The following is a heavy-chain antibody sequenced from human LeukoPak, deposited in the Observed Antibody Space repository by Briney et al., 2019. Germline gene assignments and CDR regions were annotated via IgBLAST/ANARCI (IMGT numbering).Heavy chain of an antibody. V-gene: IGHV4-30-2*01. J-gene: IGHJ6*04. Sequence: SETLSLTCAVSGGSISRGGYSWRWLRQPPGRGVEGIGYIYHSGSTYYNPSLKSRVTISVDRSKNQFSLKLSSVTAADTAVYYCARGITMVRGVIRHYYYYGMDVWGKGTTVTVSS. D-gene: IGHD3-10*01. CDR1: GGSISRGGYS. CDR2: IYHSGST. CDR3: ARGITMVRGVIRHYYYYGMDV.